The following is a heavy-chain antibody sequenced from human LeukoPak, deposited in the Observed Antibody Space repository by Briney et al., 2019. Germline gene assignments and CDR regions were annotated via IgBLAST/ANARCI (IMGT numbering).Heavy chain of an antibody. CDR3: ASAPGYCSSTSCYEMASFGYYYYMDV. CDR1: GDIVSSNSAD. J-gene: IGHJ6*03. CDR2: TYYRSKWNN. V-gene: IGHV6-1*01. D-gene: IGHD2-2*01. Sequence: SQTLSLTCAISGDIVSSNSADWNCIRQSPSRGLEWRVCTYYRSKWNNDYAVSVKSHITINQDTSKNQFSLQLNSVTPEDTAVYYCASAPGYCSSTSCYEMASFGYYYYMDVWGKGTTVTVSS.